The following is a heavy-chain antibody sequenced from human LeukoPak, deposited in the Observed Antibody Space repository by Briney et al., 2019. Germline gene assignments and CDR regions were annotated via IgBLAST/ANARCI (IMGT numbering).Heavy chain of an antibody. CDR1: GFTFSDHF. J-gene: IGHJ4*02. D-gene: IGHD6-6*01. CDR2: IRNKANSYTT. V-gene: IGHV3-72*01. Sequence: GGSLRLSCAASGFTFSDHFMDWVRQAPGKGLEWVGRIRNKANSYTTEYAASVKGRFTISRDDSKNSLYLQMNSLKTEDTAVYYCVAISSSSRYNFDYWGQGTLVTVSS. CDR3: VAISSSSRYNFDY.